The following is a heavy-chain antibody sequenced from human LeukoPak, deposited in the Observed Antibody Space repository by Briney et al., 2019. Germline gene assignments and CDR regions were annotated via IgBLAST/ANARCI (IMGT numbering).Heavy chain of an antibody. CDR3: ARDLSGATIGY. V-gene: IGHV3-30-3*01. Sequence: GGSLRLSCAASGLTISGSYMNWVRQAPGKGLEWVAVISYDGSNKYYADSVKGRFTISRDNSKNTLYLQMNSLRAEDTAVYYCARDLSGATIGYWGQGTLVTVSS. CDR2: ISYDGSNK. CDR1: GLTISGSY. J-gene: IGHJ4*02. D-gene: IGHD1-26*01.